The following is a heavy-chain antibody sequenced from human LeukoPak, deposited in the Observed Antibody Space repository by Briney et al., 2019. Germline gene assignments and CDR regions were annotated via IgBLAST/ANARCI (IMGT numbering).Heavy chain of an antibody. CDR1: GGSFSGYY. V-gene: IGHV4-34*01. Sequence: SETLSLTCAVYGGSFSGYYWSWIRQPPGKGLEWIGEINHSGSTNYNPSLKSRVTISVDTSKNQFSLKLSSVTAADTAVYYCARDPQYSYDDSGTFDSWGQGTLVTVSS. D-gene: IGHD3-22*01. J-gene: IGHJ4*02. CDR3: ARDPQYSYDDSGTFDS. CDR2: INHSGST.